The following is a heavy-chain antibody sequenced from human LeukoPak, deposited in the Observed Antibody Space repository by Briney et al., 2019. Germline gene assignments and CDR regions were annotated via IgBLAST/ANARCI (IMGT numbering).Heavy chain of an antibody. J-gene: IGHJ4*02. V-gene: IGHV3-48*02. CDR2: ISTGSSTT. CDR3: ARVAAGYSVNYFDY. Sequence: PGGSLRLSCAASEFAFSTYNMNWVRQAPGKGLEWVSYISTGSSTTYYAESVKGRFTISRDNVENSLYLQMNSLRDEDTAVYYCARVAAGYSVNYFDYWGQGTLVTVSS. CDR1: EFAFSTYN. D-gene: IGHD4-23*01.